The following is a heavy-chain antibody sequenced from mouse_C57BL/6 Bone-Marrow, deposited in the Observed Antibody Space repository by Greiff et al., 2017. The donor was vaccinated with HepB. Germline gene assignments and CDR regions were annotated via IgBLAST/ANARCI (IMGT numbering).Heavy chain of an antibody. CDR3: ASYDAAWFAY. Sequence: QVHVKQSGAELAKPGASVKLSCKASGYTFTSYWMHWVKQRPGQGLEWIGYINPSSGYTKYNQKFKDKATLTADKSSSTAYMQLSSLTYEDSAVYYCASYDAAWFAYWGQGTLVTVSA. D-gene: IGHD2-12*01. V-gene: IGHV1-7*01. CDR1: GYTFTSYW. J-gene: IGHJ3*01. CDR2: INPSSGYT.